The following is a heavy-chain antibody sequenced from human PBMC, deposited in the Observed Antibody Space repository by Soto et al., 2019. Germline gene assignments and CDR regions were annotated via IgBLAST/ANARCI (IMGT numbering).Heavy chain of an antibody. V-gene: IGHV4-4*02. D-gene: IGHD6-13*01. J-gene: IGHJ4*02. Sequence: QVQLQESGPGLVKPSGTLSLTCAVSGDSISSSKWWSWVRQPPGKGREWIGEINHSGSTNHNPSLKNRVIISVDKSTTQFSLKLSSVTDADTAVYYCATGERQQQRDYWGQGTLVTVSS. CDR2: INHSGST. CDR3: ATGERQQQRDY. CDR1: GDSISSSKW.